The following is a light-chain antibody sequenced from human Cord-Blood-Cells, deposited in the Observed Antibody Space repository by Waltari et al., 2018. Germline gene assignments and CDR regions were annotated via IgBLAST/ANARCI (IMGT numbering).Light chain of an antibody. CDR2: AAS. V-gene: IGKV1-39*01. CDR1: QSISSY. CDR3: QQSYSTPPT. Sequence: DIQMTQSPSSLSASVGDRVTITCRASQSISSYLNWYQQKPGKAPKLLIYAASSLQSGVPSRFSGSGSWTDFTLPIRSLQPEDFATYYCQQSYSTPPTFGGGTKVEIK. J-gene: IGKJ4*01.